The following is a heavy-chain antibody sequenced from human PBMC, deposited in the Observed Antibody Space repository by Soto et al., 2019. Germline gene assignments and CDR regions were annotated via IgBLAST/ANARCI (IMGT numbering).Heavy chain of an antibody. J-gene: IGHJ4*02. CDR1: GGSISSSSYY. V-gene: IGHV4-39*01. Sequence: SETLSLTCTVSGGSISSSSYYWGWIRQPPGKGLEWIGSIYYSGSTYYNPSLKSRVSISVDTSKNQFSPKLTSVTASDTAVYYCARHSVSSTDSWGQGTLVTVSS. D-gene: IGHD2-2*01. CDR3: ARHSVSSTDS. CDR2: IYYSGST.